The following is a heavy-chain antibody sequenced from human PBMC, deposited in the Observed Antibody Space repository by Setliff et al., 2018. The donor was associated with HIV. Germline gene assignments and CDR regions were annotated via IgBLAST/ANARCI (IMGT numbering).Heavy chain of an antibody. J-gene: IGHJ4*02. D-gene: IGHD2-21*02. CDR1: GYNFPPYG. CDR2: ISVHNGNI. Sequence: ASVQVSCKASGYNFPPYGLSWVRQAPGQGPEWMGWISVHNGNIEYAEKFQGRVTMTTDASTRTAYMELRSLRSDDTAVYYCAGGQGMGPLVVTGILDSWGQGTLVTVSS. CDR3: AGGQGMGPLVVTGILDS. V-gene: IGHV1-18*01.